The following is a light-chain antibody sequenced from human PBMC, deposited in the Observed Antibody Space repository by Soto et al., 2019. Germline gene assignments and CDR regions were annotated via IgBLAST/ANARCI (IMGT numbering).Light chain of an antibody. J-gene: IGKJ2*01. V-gene: IGKV3-20*01. CDR2: GAS. Sequence: EIVLTQSPGTLCLSPGERATLSCRASQSLSSYLAWYQQKPGQAPRLLIYGASSRATGIPDRFSGSGSGTDFTLTISRLEPEDFAVYYCRQYGSSPSYTFGQGTKLEIK. CDR3: RQYGSSPSYT. CDR1: QSLSSY.